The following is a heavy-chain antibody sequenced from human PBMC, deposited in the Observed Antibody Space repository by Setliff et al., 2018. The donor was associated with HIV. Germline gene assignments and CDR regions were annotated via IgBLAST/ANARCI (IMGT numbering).Heavy chain of an antibody. D-gene: IGHD3-10*01. CDR2: IYYSGST. J-gene: IGHJ6*03. V-gene: IGHV4-59*11. CDR3: ARDGPLEGSYRYYYYYMDV. CDR1: GGSISSHY. Sequence: SETLSLTCTVSGGSISSHYWSWIRQPPGKGLEWIGYIYYSGSTNYNPSLESRVTISVDTSKNQFSLKLSSVTAADTAVYYCARDGPLEGSYRYYYYYMDVWGKGTTVTVSS.